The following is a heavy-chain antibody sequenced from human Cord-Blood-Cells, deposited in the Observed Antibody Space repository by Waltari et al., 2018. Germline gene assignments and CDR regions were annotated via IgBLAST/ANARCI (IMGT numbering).Heavy chain of an antibody. Sequence: QLQLQESGPGLVKPSETLSLTCTVSGGSISSSSYYWGWIRQPPGKGLEWIGSIYYSGSTYYNPSLKSRVTISVDTSKNQFSLKPSSVTAADTAVYYCASLRYCSSTSCYAFDIWGQGTMVTVSS. CDR3: ASLRYCSSTSCYAFDI. CDR1: GGSISSSSYY. J-gene: IGHJ3*02. D-gene: IGHD2-2*01. V-gene: IGHV4-39*01. CDR2: IYYSGST.